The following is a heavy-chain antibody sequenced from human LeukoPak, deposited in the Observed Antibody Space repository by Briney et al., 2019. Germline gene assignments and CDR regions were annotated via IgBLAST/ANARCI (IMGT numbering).Heavy chain of an antibody. V-gene: IGHV4-34*01. J-gene: IGHJ4*02. D-gene: IGHD3-22*01. CDR1: GGSFSGYY. CDR3: ARELPTRAGTYYYDLSDY. Sequence: SETLSLTCAVYGGSFSGYYWSWIRQPPGKGLEWTGEINHSGSTNYNPSLKSRVTISVDTSKNQFSLKLSSVTAADTAVYYCARELPTRAGTYYYDLSDYWGQGTLVTVSS. CDR2: INHSGST.